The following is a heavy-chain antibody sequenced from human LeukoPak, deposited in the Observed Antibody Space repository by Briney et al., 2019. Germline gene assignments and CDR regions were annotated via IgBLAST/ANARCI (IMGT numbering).Heavy chain of an antibody. D-gene: IGHD1-26*01. J-gene: IGHJ4*02. CDR2: ISWNSGSI. V-gene: IGHV3-9*01. Sequence: GGSLRLSCAASGFTFDDYAMHWVRQAPGKGLEWVSGISWNSGSIGYADSVKGRFTISRDNAKNSLYLQMNSLRAEDTALNYCAKDLYSGSYYGFDYWGQGTLVTVSS. CDR1: GFTFDDYA. CDR3: AKDLYSGSYYGFDY.